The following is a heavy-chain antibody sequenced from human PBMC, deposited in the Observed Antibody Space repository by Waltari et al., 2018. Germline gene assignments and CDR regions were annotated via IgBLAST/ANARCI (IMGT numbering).Heavy chain of an antibody. Sequence: QVQLVESGGGVVQPGRSLRLSCAASRFTFSSSFMHWVRQAPGKGLEWVAIISFDGRNKFYAGSVKGRFTISRDNSKNTLSLLMNSLRPEDTAVYYCARAQGYCSGGSCYYFDYWGQGTLVTVSS. CDR2: ISFDGRNK. J-gene: IGHJ4*02. V-gene: IGHV3-30*04. CDR1: RFTFSSSF. D-gene: IGHD2-15*01. CDR3: ARAQGYCSGGSCYYFDY.